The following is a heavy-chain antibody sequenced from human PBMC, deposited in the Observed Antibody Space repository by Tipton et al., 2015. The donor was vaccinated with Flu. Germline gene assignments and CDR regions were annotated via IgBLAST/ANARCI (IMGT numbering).Heavy chain of an antibody. J-gene: IGHJ5*02. Sequence: LRLSCAVSGYSIRSSNYYWGWIRQPPGKGLEWIGNIFHSGNSYHNPSLKSRVTMSVETSKNQFSLKLSSVTAADTAVYYCARRDYSNYVSVPKNWFDPWGQGTLVTVSS. CDR3: ARRDYSNYVSVPKNWFDP. CDR2: IFHSGNS. V-gene: IGHV4-38-2*01. D-gene: IGHD4-11*01. CDR1: GYSIRSSNYY.